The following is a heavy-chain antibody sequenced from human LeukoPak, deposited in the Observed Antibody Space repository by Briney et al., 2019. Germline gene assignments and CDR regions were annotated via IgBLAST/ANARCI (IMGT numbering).Heavy chain of an antibody. Sequence: SETLSLTCAVYGGSFSGYYWSWIRQPPGKGLEWIGEINHSGSTNYNPSLKSRVTISVDTSKNQFSLKLSSVTAADTAVYYCARIGYGDYWFDPCGQATLVTVSS. CDR2: INHSGST. J-gene: IGHJ5*02. CDR1: GGSFSGYY. D-gene: IGHD4-17*01. CDR3: ARIGYGDYWFDP. V-gene: IGHV4-34*01.